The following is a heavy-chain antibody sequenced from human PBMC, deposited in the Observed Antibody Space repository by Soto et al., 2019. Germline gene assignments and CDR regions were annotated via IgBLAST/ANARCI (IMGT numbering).Heavy chain of an antibody. V-gene: IGHV3-74*01. J-gene: IGHJ5*02. CDR1: GFTFSSYW. Sequence: EVQLVESGGGLVQPGGSLRLSCAASGFTFSSYWMHWVRQAPGKGLVWVSRINSDGSSTSYADSVKGRFTISRDNAKNTLELQMNSLRAEDTAVYYCARGCSSTSCYVGANWFDPWGQGTLVTVSS. CDR2: INSDGSST. D-gene: IGHD2-2*01. CDR3: ARGCSSTSCYVGANWFDP.